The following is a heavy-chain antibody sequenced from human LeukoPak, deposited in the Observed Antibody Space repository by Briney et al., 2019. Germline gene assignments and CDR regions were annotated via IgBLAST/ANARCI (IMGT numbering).Heavy chain of an antibody. CDR3: ARFSSARNTMGAFDI. J-gene: IGHJ3*02. CDR2: IYYSGST. Sequence: PSETLSLTCTVSGGSISSYYWRWIRQPPGKGLEWIGYIYYSGSTNYNPSLKSRVTISVDTSKNQFSLKLSSVTAADTAVYYCARFSSARNTMGAFDIWGQGTMVTVSS. D-gene: IGHD1-14*01. CDR1: GGSISSYY. V-gene: IGHV4-59*01.